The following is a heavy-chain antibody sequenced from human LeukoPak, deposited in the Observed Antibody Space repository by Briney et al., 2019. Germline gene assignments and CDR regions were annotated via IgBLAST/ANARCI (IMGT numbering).Heavy chain of an antibody. D-gene: IGHD2-2*01. CDR2: IIPILGIA. CDR1: GYTFTGYY. Sequence: SVKVSCKASGYTFTGYYMHWVRQAPGQGLEWMGRIIPILGIANYAQKFQGRVTITADKSTSTAYMELSSLRSEDTAVYYCARVRCSSTSCHHEYFQHWGQGTLVTVSS. J-gene: IGHJ1*01. CDR3: ARVRCSSTSCHHEYFQH. V-gene: IGHV1-69*04.